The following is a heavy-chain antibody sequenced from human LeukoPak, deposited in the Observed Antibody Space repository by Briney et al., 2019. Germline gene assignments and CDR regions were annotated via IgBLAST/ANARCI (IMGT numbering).Heavy chain of an antibody. V-gene: IGHV3-48*04. J-gene: IGHJ4*02. CDR2: ISSSSSSM. CDR1: GFTFSYYS. CDR3: ARDVPTFDY. Sequence: GSLRLSCAASGFTFSYYSMNWVRHAPRKGLEWVSYISSSSSSMYYVDSVKGRFTISRDNAKNSLYLQMNSLRAEDTAVYYCARDVPTFDYWGQGTLVTVSS.